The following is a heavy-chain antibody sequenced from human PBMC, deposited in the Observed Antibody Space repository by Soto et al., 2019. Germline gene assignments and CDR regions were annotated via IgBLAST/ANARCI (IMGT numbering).Heavy chain of an antibody. CDR1: GFTFSSYA. D-gene: IGHD5-18*01. V-gene: IGHV3-30-3*01. J-gene: IGHJ4*02. CDR2: ISYDGSNK. CDR3: ARDLEYSYGYDFDY. Sequence: QPGGALRLSCAASGFTFSSYAMHWFRQAPGKGLEWVAVISYDGSNKYYADSVKGRFTISRDNSKNTLYLQMNSLRAEDTAVYYCARDLEYSYGYDFDYWGQGTLVTVSS.